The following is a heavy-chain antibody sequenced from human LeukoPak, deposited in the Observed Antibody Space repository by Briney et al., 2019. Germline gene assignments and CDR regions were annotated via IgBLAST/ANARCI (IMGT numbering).Heavy chain of an antibody. D-gene: IGHD3-9*01. CDR3: AHSGSVDPTFFDY. CDR2: IYWDDDK. CDR1: GGSISSGGCY. Sequence: TLSLTCTVSGGSISSGGCYWSWIRQPPGKALEWLALIYWDDDKRYSPSVKSRLAITKDTSKNQVVLMMTNMDPVDTATYYCAHSGSVDPTFFDYWGQGTLVTVSS. J-gene: IGHJ4*02. V-gene: IGHV2-5*08.